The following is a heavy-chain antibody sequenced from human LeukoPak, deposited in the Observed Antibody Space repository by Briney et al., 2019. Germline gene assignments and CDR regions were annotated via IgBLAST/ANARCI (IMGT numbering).Heavy chain of an antibody. CDR2: IKDSGRT. CDR1: GGSISTNW. Sequence: PSETLSLTCAVSGGSISTNWWSWVRQPPGKGLEWIGEIKDSGRTNYNTSLKSRVTISVDTSKNQFSLKLSSVTAADTAVYYCATLTQVGFDYWGQGTLVTVSS. CDR3: ATLTQVGFDY. V-gene: IGHV4-4*02. D-gene: IGHD4-23*01. J-gene: IGHJ4*02.